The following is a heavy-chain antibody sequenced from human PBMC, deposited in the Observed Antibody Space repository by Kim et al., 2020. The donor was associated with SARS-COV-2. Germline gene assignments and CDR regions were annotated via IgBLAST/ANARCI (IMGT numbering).Heavy chain of an antibody. CDR2: ISSNSGHT. V-gene: IGHV1-18*01. Sequence: ASVKVSCKASGYSFSNYGLVWARQAPGQGLAWMGWISSNSGHTKYAQNVQGRVTLTTDTSTNTGYMELSSLRSDDTAVYYCAPYYDSNSYRGQWDWGQGT. CDR1: GYSFSNYG. CDR3: APYYDSNSYRGQWD. J-gene: IGHJ4*01. D-gene: IGHD3-22*01.